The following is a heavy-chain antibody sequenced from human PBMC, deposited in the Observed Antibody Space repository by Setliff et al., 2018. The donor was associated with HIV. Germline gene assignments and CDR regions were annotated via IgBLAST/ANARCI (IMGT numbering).Heavy chain of an antibody. J-gene: IGHJ4*02. CDR3: ARQDIPTGYYLFDY. D-gene: IGHD3-9*01. Sequence: ASVKVSCKASGYKFTGHHIQWMRQAPGQGLEWMGRINPNMGDTQYAQKFQSRIIMTRDTSINTVYMELSSLTSDDTALYYCARQDIPTGYYLFDYWGQGTQVTV. CDR2: INPNMGDT. V-gene: IGHV1-2*06. CDR1: GYKFTGHH.